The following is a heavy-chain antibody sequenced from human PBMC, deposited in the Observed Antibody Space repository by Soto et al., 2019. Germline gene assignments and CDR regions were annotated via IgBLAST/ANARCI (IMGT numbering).Heavy chain of an antibody. Sequence: GGSLRLSCAASGFTFSSYAMAWVRQAPGKGLEWASTIRASGTSTYYADSVEGRFSISRDNSKNTLYLQMNSLRAEDTAVYYCAKEWSDARTREKCGLVDYWGQGALVTVSS. CDR1: GFTFSSYA. J-gene: IGHJ4*02. CDR2: IRASGTST. CDR3: AKEWSDARTREKCGLVDY. D-gene: IGHD2-8*01. V-gene: IGHV3-23*01.